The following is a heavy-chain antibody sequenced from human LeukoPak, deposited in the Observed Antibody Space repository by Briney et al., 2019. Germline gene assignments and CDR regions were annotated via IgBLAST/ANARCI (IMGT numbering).Heavy chain of an antibody. J-gene: IGHJ5*02. Sequence: PSETLSLTCTVSGGSISSYYWSWIRQPAGKGLEWIGRIYTSGSTNYNPSLKSRVTMSVDTSKNQFSLKLSSVTAADTAVYYCARDVLRQQLVSTWFDPWGQGTLVTVSS. D-gene: IGHD6-13*01. V-gene: IGHV4-4*07. CDR1: GGSISSYY. CDR3: ARDVLRQQLVSTWFDP. CDR2: IYTSGST.